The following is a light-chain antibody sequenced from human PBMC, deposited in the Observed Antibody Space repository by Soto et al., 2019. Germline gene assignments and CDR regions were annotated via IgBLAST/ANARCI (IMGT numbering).Light chain of an antibody. V-gene: IGLV2-14*01. CDR2: EVI. CDR3: SSSTSSNTFV. CDR1: NSDVNY. J-gene: IGLJ1*01. Sequence: QSALTQPASVSGAPGQSITISCTGTNSDVNYVSWHQQHQGKAPKLMIYEVINRSSGVSTRFSGSKSGNTASLTISGLQAEDEADYYCSSSTSSNTFVFGTGTKLTVL.